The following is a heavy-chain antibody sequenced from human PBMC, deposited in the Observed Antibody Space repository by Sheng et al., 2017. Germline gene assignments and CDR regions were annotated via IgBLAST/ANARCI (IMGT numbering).Heavy chain of an antibody. CDR1: GGTFSSYA. D-gene: IGHD3-9*01. CDR3: ARSELVIMNYYYYYMDV. CDR2: IIPIFGTA. J-gene: IGHJ6*03. V-gene: IGHV1-69*05. Sequence: QVQLVQSGAEVKKPGSSVKVSCKASGGTFSSYAISWVRQAPGQGLEWMGGIIPIFGTANYAQKFQGRVTITTDESTSTAYMELSSLRSEDTAVYYCARSELVIMNYYYYYMDVWGKGTTVTVSS.